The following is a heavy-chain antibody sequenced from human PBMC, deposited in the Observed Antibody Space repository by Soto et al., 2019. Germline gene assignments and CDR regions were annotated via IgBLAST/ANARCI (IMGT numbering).Heavy chain of an antibody. V-gene: IGHV4-30-2*01. CDR3: ARGPPTSY. CDR2: IYHSVST. Sequence: SETLSLTCAVSGGSISSGGYSWSWIRQPPGKGLEWIGYIYHSVSTYYNPSLKSRVTISVDRSKNQFSLKLSSVIAADTAEYYCARGPPTSYWGKGTRVPVS. J-gene: IGHJ4*02. CDR1: GGSISSGGYS.